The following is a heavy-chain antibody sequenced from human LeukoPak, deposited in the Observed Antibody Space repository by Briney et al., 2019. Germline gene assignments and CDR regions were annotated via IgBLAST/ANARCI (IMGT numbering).Heavy chain of an antibody. CDR1: GYTFTGYY. CDR2: INPNSGGT. J-gene: IGHJ5*02. CDR3: ARDGVVVPAAIYWFDP. V-gene: IGHV1-2*02. D-gene: IGHD2-2*02. Sequence: EASVKVSCKASGYTFTGYYIHWVRQAPGQGLECVGWINPNSGGTNYAQKFQGRVTMTRDTSISTAYMELSRLRSDDTAVYYCARDGVVVPAAIYWFDPWGQGTLVTVSS.